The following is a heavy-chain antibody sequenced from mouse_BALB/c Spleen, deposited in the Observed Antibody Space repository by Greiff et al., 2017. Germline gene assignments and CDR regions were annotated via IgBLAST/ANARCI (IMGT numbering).Heavy chain of an antibody. CDR1: GFSLTSYG. CDR2: IWAGGST. Sequence: VKLMESGPGLVAPSQSLSITCTVSGFSLTSYGVHWVRQPPGKGLEWLGVIWAGGSTNYNSALMSRLSISKDNSKSQVFLKMNSLQTDDTARYYCARDSRLDYWGQGTTLTVSS. J-gene: IGHJ2*01. V-gene: IGHV2-9*02. D-gene: IGHD6-2*01. CDR3: ARDSRLDY.